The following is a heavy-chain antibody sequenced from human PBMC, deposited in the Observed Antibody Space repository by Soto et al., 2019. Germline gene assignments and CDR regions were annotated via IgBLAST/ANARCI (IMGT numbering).Heavy chain of an antibody. V-gene: IGHV4-34*01. CDR3: ARDRPGSYV. CDR2: INHSGST. Sequence: SETLSLTCAVYGGSFSGYYWSWIRQPPGKGLEWIGEINHSGSTNYNPSLKSRVTISVDTSKNQFSLKLSSVTAADTAVYYCARDRPGSYVWGQGTTVTVPS. J-gene: IGHJ6*02. CDR1: GGSFSGYY. D-gene: IGHD3-10*01.